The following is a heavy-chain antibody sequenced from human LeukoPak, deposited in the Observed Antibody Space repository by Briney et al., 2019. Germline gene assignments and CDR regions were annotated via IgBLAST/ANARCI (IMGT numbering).Heavy chain of an antibody. CDR2: IYPGDSDT. Sequence: PGESLKISCKGSGYSFTNYWIGWVRQMPGKGLEWMGIIYPGDSDTRYSPSFQGQVTISADKSISTAYLQWSSLKASDTAMYYCARHALGLGLAAGTRWGWFDPWGQGTLVTVSS. V-gene: IGHV5-51*01. CDR3: ARHALGLGLAAGTRWGWFDP. D-gene: IGHD6-13*01. CDR1: GYSFTNYW. J-gene: IGHJ5*02.